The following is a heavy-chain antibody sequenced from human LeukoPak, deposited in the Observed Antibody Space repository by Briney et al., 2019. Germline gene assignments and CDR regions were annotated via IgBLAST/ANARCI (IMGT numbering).Heavy chain of an antibody. CDR2: IYYSGST. J-gene: IGHJ6*02. CDR1: GGSISSYY. CDR3: ARVYGMDV. V-gene: IGHV4-59*01. Sequence: SETLSLTCTVSGGSISSYYWSWIRQPPGKGLEWIGYIYYSGSTNYSPSLKSRVTISVDTSKNQFSLKLSSVTAADTAVYYCARVYGMDVWGQGTTVTVSS.